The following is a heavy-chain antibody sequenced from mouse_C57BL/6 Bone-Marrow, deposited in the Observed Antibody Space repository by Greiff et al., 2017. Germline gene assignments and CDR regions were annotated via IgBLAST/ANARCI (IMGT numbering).Heavy chain of an antibody. D-gene: IGHD2-2*01. CDR3: AREGWLPSGFAY. CDR2: ISYDGSN. V-gene: IGHV3-6*01. Sequence: EVQLQESGPGLVKPSQSLSLTCSVTGYSITSGYYWNWIRQFPGNKLEWMGYISYDGSNNYNPSLKNRISITRDTSKNQFFLKLNSVTTEDTATYYCAREGWLPSGFAYWGQGTLVTVSA. CDR1: GYSITSGYY. J-gene: IGHJ3*01.